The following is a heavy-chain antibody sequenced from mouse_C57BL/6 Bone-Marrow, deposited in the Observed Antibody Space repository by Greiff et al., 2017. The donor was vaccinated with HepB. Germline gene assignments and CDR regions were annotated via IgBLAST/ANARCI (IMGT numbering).Heavy chain of an antibody. CDR1: GYTFTDYY. V-gene: IGHV1-26*01. D-gene: IGHD1-3*01. J-gene: IGHJ3*01. CDR3: ARERDEYNYRKTWFAY. Sequence: VQLQQSGPELVKPGASVKISCKASGYTFTDYYMNWVKQSHGKSLEWIGDINPNNGGTSYNQKFKGKATLTVDKSSSTAYMELRSLTSEDSAVYYCARERDEYNYRKTWFAYWGQGTLVTVSA. CDR2: INPNNGGT.